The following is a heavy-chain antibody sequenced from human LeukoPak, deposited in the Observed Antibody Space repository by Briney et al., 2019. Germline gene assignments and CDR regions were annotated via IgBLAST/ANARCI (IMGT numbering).Heavy chain of an antibody. Sequence: ASVKVSCKGSGYSFTSYWIGWVRQMPGKGLEWMGIIYPGDSDTRYSPSFQGQVTISADKSISTAYLQWSSLKASDTAMYYCARRNDYNNWFDPWGQGTLVTVSS. CDR3: ARRNDYNNWFDP. J-gene: IGHJ5*02. V-gene: IGHV5-51*01. D-gene: IGHD4-11*01. CDR1: GYSFTSYW. CDR2: IYPGDSDT.